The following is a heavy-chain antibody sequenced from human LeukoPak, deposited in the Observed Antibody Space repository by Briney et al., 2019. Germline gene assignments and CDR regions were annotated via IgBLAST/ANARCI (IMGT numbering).Heavy chain of an antibody. CDR3: ARQYYDFWSGYPRQTYYFDY. Sequence: GESLKISCKGSGYSFTSYWIGWVRQMPGKGLEWMGIIYPGDSDTRYSPSFQGQVTISADKSFSTAYLQWSSLKASDTAMYYCARQYYDFWSGYPRQTYYFDYWGQGTLVTVSS. J-gene: IGHJ4*02. CDR2: IYPGDSDT. V-gene: IGHV5-51*01. CDR1: GYSFTSYW. D-gene: IGHD3-3*01.